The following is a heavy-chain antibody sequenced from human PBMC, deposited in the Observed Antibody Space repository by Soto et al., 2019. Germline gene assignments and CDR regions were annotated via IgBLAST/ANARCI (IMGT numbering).Heavy chain of an antibody. J-gene: IGHJ4*02. V-gene: IGHV1-69*06. CDR1: GGTFSSYA. CDR2: IIPIFGTA. D-gene: IGHD2-15*01. CDR3: ARPEGDCSGGSCYSFDY. Sequence: GASVKVSCKASGGTFSSYAISWVRQAPGQGLEWMGGIIPIFGTANYAQKFQGRVTITADKSTSTAYMELSSLRSEDTAVYYCARPEGDCSGGSCYSFDYWGQGTLVTVSS.